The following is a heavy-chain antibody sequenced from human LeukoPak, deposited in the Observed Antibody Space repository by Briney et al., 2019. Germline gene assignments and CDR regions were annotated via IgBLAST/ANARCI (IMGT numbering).Heavy chain of an antibody. D-gene: IGHD3-16*01. CDR2: IYPSDSTV. CDR1: GYTFTNYW. Sequence: GESLQISCHGSGYTFTNYWIAWVRQKPGKGLEWMGMIYPSDSTVSYSPSFQGQVTISVDKSTNTAYVHWADLEASDIAIYYCARRSNAVGDFDLWGQGTLVTVSS. V-gene: IGHV5-51*01. J-gene: IGHJ4*02. CDR3: ARRSNAVGDFDL.